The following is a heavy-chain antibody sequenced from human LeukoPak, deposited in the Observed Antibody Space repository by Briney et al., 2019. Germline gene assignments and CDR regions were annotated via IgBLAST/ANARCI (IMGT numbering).Heavy chain of an antibody. V-gene: IGHV3-49*04. Sequence: PGGSLRLSCTTSGFTFGDYAMSWVRQAPGVGLEWVGFIREKASGGTKAYAASVEGRFTISTDDSKSIAYLQMTSLKTEDTAVYYCALSRAIRGVIAHWGQGTLVTVSS. J-gene: IGHJ4*02. CDR1: GFTFGDYA. CDR2: IREKASGGTK. D-gene: IGHD3-10*01. CDR3: ALSRAIRGVIAH.